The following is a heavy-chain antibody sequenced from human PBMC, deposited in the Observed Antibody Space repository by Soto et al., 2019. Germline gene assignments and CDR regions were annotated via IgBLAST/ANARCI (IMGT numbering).Heavy chain of an antibody. Sequence: GGSLRLSCTASGFTFGDYAMSWFRQAPGKGLEWVGFIRSKAYGGTTEYAASVKGRFTISRDDSKSIAYLQMNSLKTEDTAVFYCTRNEGSSIAALLTPPYDAFDIWGQGTMVTVSS. D-gene: IGHD6-6*01. CDR2: IRSKAYGGTT. V-gene: IGHV3-49*03. J-gene: IGHJ3*02. CDR3: TRNEGSSIAALLTPPYDAFDI. CDR1: GFTFGDYA.